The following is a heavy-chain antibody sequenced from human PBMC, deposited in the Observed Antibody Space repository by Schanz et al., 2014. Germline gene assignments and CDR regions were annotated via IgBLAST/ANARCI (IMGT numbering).Heavy chain of an antibody. J-gene: IGHJ6*02. CDR1: GFIFSNSW. Sequence: EVQLVESGGGLVQPGGSLRLSCAASGFIFSNSWMTWIRQAPGKGLEWVSRMIGSGSSVFYADSVQGRFTISRDDSKNMLYLQMNSLRAEDTAVYYCAKVWKDHRIAGRPGWSDGMDVWGQGTTVTVSS. CDR3: AKVWKDHRIAGRPGWSDGMDV. V-gene: IGHV3-23*04. CDR2: MIGSGSSV. D-gene: IGHD6-6*01.